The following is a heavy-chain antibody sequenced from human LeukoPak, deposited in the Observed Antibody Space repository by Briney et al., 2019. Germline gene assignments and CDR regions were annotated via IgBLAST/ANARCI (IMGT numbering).Heavy chain of an antibody. Sequence: SETLSLTCTVSGDSISSYYWSWIRQPPGKGLEWIGSIYYSGSTYYNPSLKSRVTISVDTSKNQFSLKLSSVTAADTAVYYCARLSGSYQEGFDYWGQGTLVTVSS. CDR2: IYYSGST. J-gene: IGHJ4*02. CDR1: GDSISSYY. CDR3: ARLSGSYQEGFDY. D-gene: IGHD1-26*01. V-gene: IGHV4-59*12.